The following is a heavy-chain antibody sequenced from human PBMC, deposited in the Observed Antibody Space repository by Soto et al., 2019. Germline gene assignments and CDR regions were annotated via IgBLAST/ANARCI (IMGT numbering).Heavy chain of an antibody. J-gene: IGHJ4*02. V-gene: IGHV4-34*01. D-gene: IGHD3-16*02. CDR3: ARVITFGGVIVSLDY. Sequence: SETLSLTCAVYGGSFSGYYWSWIRQPPGKGLEWIGEINHSGSTNYNPSLKSRVTISVDTSKNRFSLKLSSVTAADTAVYYCARVITFGGVIVSLDYWGQGTLVTVSS. CDR2: INHSGST. CDR1: GGSFSGYY.